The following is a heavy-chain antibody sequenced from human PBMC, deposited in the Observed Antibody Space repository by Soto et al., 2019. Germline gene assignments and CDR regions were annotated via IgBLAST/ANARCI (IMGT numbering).Heavy chain of an antibody. CDR1: GFTFTSYA. D-gene: IGHD3-22*01. Sequence: GSLRLSCAASGFTFTSYAMSWVRQAPGKGLEWVSTISGTGGSTYYPDSVKGRFTISRDNSKNTVYLQMNSLRAEDAAVYYCAKEMTSGYYLFDYWGQGTLVNVSS. V-gene: IGHV3-23*01. CDR3: AKEMTSGYYLFDY. J-gene: IGHJ4*02. CDR2: ISGTGGST.